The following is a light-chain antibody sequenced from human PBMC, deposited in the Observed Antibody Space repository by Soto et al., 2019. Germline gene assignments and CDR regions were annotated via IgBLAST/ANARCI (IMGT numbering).Light chain of an antibody. Sequence: QSALTQPASVSGSPGQSITISCTGTARDIGGYQFVSWYQQHPDKAPKLIIVDVTKRPSGISSRFSASKSGTTASLTISGLLPEDEAQSYCASYSSSETPVVFGGGTKLTVL. CDR2: DVT. CDR3: ASYSSSETPVV. J-gene: IGLJ2*01. V-gene: IGLV2-14*03. CDR1: ARDIGGYQF.